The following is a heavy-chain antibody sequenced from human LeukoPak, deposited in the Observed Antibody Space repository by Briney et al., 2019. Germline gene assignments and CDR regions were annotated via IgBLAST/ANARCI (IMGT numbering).Heavy chain of an antibody. Sequence: PGGSLRLSCAASGFTFSSYAMHWVRQAPGKGLEWVAVISYDGSNKYYADSVKGRFTISRDNSKNTLYLQMNSLRAEDTAVYYCARVLEYYYDSFSPLDYWGQGTLVTVSS. D-gene: IGHD3-22*01. V-gene: IGHV3-30-3*01. CDR2: ISYDGSNK. J-gene: IGHJ4*02. CDR1: GFTFSSYA. CDR3: ARVLEYYYDSFSPLDY.